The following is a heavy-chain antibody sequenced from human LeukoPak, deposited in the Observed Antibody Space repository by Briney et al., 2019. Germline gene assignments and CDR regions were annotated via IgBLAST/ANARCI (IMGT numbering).Heavy chain of an antibody. V-gene: IGHV3-7*03. J-gene: IGHJ4*02. CDR3: ARGARGYSYGETIDY. Sequence: GGSLRLSCAAPGFTFSSNWMSWVRQAPGKGLEWVANIKQDGSEKYYVDSVKGRFTISRDNAKNSLYLQMNSLRAEDTAVYYCARGARGYSYGETIDYWGQGTLVTVSS. CDR1: GFTFSSNW. CDR2: IKQDGSEK. D-gene: IGHD5-18*01.